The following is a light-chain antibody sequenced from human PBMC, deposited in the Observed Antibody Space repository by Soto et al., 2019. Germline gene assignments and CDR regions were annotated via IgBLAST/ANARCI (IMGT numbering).Light chain of an antibody. CDR2: GAS. CDR1: QSINIY. V-gene: IGKV1-39*01. CDR3: QQGYTKSPLT. Sequence: DIHMTQSPSSLSASLLYIVTITCXISQSINIYLNWYQQKVGEPPRLLIFGASNLQSGVPSRFSGSGVGTHFTLTISSLQAEDFATYYCQQGYTKSPLTFAGGTKVDIK. J-gene: IGKJ4*01.